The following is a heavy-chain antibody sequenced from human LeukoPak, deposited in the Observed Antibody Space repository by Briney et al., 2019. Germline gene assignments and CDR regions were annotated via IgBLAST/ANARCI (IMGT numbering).Heavy chain of an antibody. CDR1: GYTFTGYY. CDR2: MNPNRGGT. Sequence: ASVKVSCKASGYTFTGYYMHWVRQAPGQGLEWMGWMNPNRGGTNYAQNFQGRVTMTRDTSISTAYMELSRLRSDDTAVYYCARIVSGRYHFDYWGQGTLVTVSS. D-gene: IGHD1-26*01. CDR3: ARIVSGRYHFDY. J-gene: IGHJ4*02. V-gene: IGHV1-2*02.